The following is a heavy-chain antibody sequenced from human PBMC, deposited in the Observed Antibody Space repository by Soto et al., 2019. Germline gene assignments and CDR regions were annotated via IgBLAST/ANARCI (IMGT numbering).Heavy chain of an antibody. D-gene: IGHD3-22*01. V-gene: IGHV1-24*01. CDR3: ATDGRRGYYPYYFDY. J-gene: IGHJ4*02. Sequence: GASVKVSCKVSGYTLTELSMHWVRQAPGKGLEWMGGFDPEDGETIYAQKFQGRVTMTEDTSTDTAYMELSSLRSEDTAVYYCATDGRRGYYPYYFDYWGQGTLVTVSS. CDR1: GYTLTELS. CDR2: FDPEDGET.